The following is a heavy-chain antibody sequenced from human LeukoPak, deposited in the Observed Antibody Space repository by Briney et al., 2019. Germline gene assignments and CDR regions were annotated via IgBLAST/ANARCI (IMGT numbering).Heavy chain of an antibody. CDR2: IYYSGST. J-gene: IGHJ6*03. CDR1: GGSISSYD. CDR3: ARTTEGGYTYGYFYYYYMDV. Sequence: SETLSLTCTVSGGSISSYDWSWVRQPPGKGLEWIEYIYYSGSTNYNPSLKSRVTISVDTSKNQFSLKLTSVTAADTAVYYCARTTEGGYTYGYFYYYYMDVWGKGTTVTISS. V-gene: IGHV4-59*01. D-gene: IGHD5-18*01.